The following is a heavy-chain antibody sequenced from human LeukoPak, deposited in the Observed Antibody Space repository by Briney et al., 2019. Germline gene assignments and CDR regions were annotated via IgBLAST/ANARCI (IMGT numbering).Heavy chain of an antibody. D-gene: IGHD2-15*01. CDR3: ARGVVLSATPSWFDP. V-gene: IGHV4-59*01. Sequence: SETLSLTCTVSGGSISGYYWSWIRQPPGKGLEWIGYIYYSGSTNYNPSLKSRVTISVDTSKNQFSLKLSSVTAEDTAVYYGARGVVLSATPSWFDPWGQGTLVTVSS. J-gene: IGHJ5*02. CDR1: GGSISGYY. CDR2: IYYSGST.